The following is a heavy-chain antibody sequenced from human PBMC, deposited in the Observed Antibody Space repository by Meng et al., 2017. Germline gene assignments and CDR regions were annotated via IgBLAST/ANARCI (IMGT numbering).Heavy chain of an antibody. CDR1: GGSFSGYY. D-gene: IGHD2-15*01. CDR3: ARFYCSGGSCRDY. V-gene: IGHV4-34*01. Sequence: HVQLQRWGAGLLKPSETLSLTCAGYGGSFSGYYWGWIRHPPGKGLEWIGEINHSGSTNYNPSLKSRVTISVDTSKNQFSLKLSSVTAADTAVYYCARFYCSGGSCRDYWGQGTLVTVSS. J-gene: IGHJ4*02. CDR2: INHSGST.